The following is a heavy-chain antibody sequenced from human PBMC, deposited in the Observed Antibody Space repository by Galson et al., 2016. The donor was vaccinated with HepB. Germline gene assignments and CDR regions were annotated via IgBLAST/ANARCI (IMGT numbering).Heavy chain of an antibody. CDR3: AKDGDNSGWPESDY. D-gene: IGHD6-19*01. Sequence: SLRLSCAASGFTFSNYAMSWVRQAPGKGLEWVSSIGHTGDPTFYADSVKGRSTNSRDKSKNTLYLQMNSLRADATAVYYCAKDGDNSGWPESDYWGQGTLVTGSS. J-gene: IGHJ4*02. CDR2: IGHTGDPT. V-gene: IGHV3-23*01. CDR1: GFTFSNYA.